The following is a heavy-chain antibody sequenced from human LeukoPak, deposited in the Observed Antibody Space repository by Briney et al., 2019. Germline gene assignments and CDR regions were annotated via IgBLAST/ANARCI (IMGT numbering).Heavy chain of an antibody. J-gene: IGHJ4*02. V-gene: IGHV3-20*04. CDR2: INWNGGST. CDR3: ARVYSGYDSVPFDY. Sequence: GGSLRLSCAASGFTFDDYGMSWVRQVPGRGLEWVSGINWNGGSTGYGESVKGRFTISRDNAKNSLYLQMNSLRVDDAAVYYCARVYSGYDSVPFDYWGQGTLVTVSS. D-gene: IGHD5-12*01. CDR1: GFTFDDYG.